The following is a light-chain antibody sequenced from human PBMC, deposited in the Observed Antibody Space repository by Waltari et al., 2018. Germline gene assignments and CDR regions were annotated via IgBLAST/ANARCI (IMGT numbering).Light chain of an antibody. CDR2: GAA. V-gene: IGKV3-20*01. Sequence: EIVLTQSPGTLSLSLGERATLSCRASQSVSRALAWYQQKPGQATRLLSYGAATRATGIPDRFSGSGSGTDFSLTISRLEPDDLAVYYCQHYLRLPVTFGQGTTVEI. J-gene: IGKJ1*01. CDR3: QHYLRLPVT. CDR1: QSVSRA.